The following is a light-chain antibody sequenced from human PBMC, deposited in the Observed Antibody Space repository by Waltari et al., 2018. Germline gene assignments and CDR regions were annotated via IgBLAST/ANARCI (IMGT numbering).Light chain of an antibody. CDR3: QQAYNTPVT. J-gene: IGKJ3*01. Sequence: DIQMTQSPSSLSASVGDRVAITCRASQTINNYLNWYQKKPGKAPKLLIYGASTLHNGGPSRFSGSASGTDFTLLISSLQPEDFATYYCQQAYNTPVTFGPGTKVDIK. CDR1: QTINNY. CDR2: GAS. V-gene: IGKV1-39*01.